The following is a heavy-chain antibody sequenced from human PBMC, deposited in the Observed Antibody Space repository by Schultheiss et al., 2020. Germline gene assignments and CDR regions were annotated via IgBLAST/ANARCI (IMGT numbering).Heavy chain of an antibody. V-gene: IGHV3-74*01. J-gene: IGHJ4*02. CDR3: AREINFLNYYDSSGLDY. Sequence: GGSLRLSCAASGFTFSSYWMHWVRQAPGKGLVWVSRINSDGSSTSYADSVKGRFTISRDNAKNTLYLQMNSLRAEDTAVYYCAREINFLNYYDSSGLDYWGGGALGSGSS. D-gene: IGHD3-22*01. CDR2: INSDGSST. CDR1: GFTFSSYW.